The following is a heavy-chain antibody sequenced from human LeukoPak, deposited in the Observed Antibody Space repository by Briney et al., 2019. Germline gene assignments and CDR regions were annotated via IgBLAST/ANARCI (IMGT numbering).Heavy chain of an antibody. CDR1: GYSISSGYY. CDR3: ARVSMITFGGVIADY. J-gene: IGHJ4*02. Sequence: PSETLSLTCTVSGYSISSGYYWGWIRQPPGKGLEWIGSIYHSGSTDYNPSLKSRVTISVDKSKNQFSLKLSSVTAADTAVYYCARVSMITFGGVIADYWGQGTLVTVSS. V-gene: IGHV4-38-2*02. CDR2: IYHSGST. D-gene: IGHD3-16*02.